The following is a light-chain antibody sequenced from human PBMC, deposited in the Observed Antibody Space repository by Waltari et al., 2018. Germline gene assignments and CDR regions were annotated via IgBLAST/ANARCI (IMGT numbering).Light chain of an antibody. Sequence: DIQMTQSPSSLSASVGDRVTITCRASENVNNYLNWYQQKPGKAPKLLIYKASTLQSGVPSRFSGSGSGTDYTGTISSLQSEDVATYYCQHGYGTPFTFGPGTKLDIK. V-gene: IGKV1-39*01. CDR1: ENVNNY. CDR3: QHGYGTPFT. J-gene: IGKJ3*01. CDR2: KAS.